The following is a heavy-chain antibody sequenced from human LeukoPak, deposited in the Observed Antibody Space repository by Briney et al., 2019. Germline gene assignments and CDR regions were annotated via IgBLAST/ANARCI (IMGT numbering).Heavy chain of an antibody. J-gene: IGHJ4*02. D-gene: IGHD2/OR15-2a*01. CDR1: VYTFTNYF. CDR2: INPTGGGT. V-gene: IGHV1-46*01. CDR3: ARGQNKCLGH. Sequence: GASVKVSCKASVYTFTNYFMHWVRQVPGQGLEWMGVINPTGGGTTYAQRFQSRVTMTRDTSTSTVHMELSSLRSEDTAVYYCARGQNKCLGHWGQGTLVTVSS.